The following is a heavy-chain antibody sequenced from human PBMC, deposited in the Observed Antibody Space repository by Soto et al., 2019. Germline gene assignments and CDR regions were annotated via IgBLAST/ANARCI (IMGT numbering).Heavy chain of an antibody. CDR2: ISSSSTI. CDR3: ARDYSSYGPFDY. Sequence: SGFTFSSYSMNWVRQAPGKGLEWVSYISSSSTIYYADSVKGRFTISRDNAKNSLYLQMNSLRAEDTAVYYCARDYSSYGPFDYWGQGTLVTGLL. CDR1: GFTFSSYS. V-gene: IGHV3-48*01. D-gene: IGHD5-18*01. J-gene: IGHJ4*02.